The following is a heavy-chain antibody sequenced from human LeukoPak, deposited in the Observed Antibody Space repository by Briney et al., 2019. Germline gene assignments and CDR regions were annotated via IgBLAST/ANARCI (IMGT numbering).Heavy chain of an antibody. V-gene: IGHV3-66*01. CDR2: IYSGGVT. CDR1: GFTVGSNY. Sequence: GGSLRLSCAASGFTVGSNYMSWVRQAPGKGLEWVSIIYSGGVTYYADSVKGRFTVSRDNSKNTLFLQMNSLRVEDTAVYYCARALTAIHGFFDYWGQGTLVTVSS. CDR3: ARALTAIHGFFDY. D-gene: IGHD2-21*02. J-gene: IGHJ4*02.